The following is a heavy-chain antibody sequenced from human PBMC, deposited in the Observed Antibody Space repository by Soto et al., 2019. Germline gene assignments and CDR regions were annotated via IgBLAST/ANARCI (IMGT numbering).Heavy chain of an antibody. CDR1: GYTFTGYY. Sequence: KYPRASVKVSCKASGYTFTGYYMHWVRQAPGQGLEWMGWINPNSGGTNYAQKFQGWVTMTRDTSISTAYMELSRLRSDDTAVYYCARARWRTEVGLLSLPLRDYYYYGMDVWGQGTTVTVSS. V-gene: IGHV1-2*04. CDR2: INPNSGGT. D-gene: IGHD1-26*01. CDR3: ARARWRTEVGLLSLPLRDYYYYGMDV. J-gene: IGHJ6*02.